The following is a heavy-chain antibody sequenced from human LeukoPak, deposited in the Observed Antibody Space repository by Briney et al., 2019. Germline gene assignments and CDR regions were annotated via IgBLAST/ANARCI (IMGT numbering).Heavy chain of an antibody. CDR2: MNPNSGNT. CDR1: GYTFTSYD. V-gene: IGHV1-8*01. Sequence: ASVKVSCKASGYTFTSYDINWVRQATGQGLEWMGWMNPNSGNTGYAQKFRGRVTMTRNTSISTAYMELSSLRSEDTAVYYCARGRAPSPKLYGMDVWGQGTTVTVSS. CDR3: ARGRAPSPKLYGMDV. J-gene: IGHJ6*02. D-gene: IGHD5-24*01.